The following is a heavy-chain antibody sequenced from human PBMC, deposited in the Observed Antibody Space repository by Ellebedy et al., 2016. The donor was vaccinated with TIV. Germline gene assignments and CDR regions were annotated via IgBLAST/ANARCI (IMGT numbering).Heavy chain of an antibody. CDR1: GGSFSGYY. CDR3: AREEYSSGWYAEAPSGGFDP. Sequence: SETLSLTCAVYGGSFSGYYWSWIRQPPGKGLEWIGEINHSGSTNYNPSLKSRVTISVDTSKNQFSLKLSSVTAADTAVYYCAREEYSSGWYAEAPSGGFDPWGQGTLVTVSS. V-gene: IGHV4-34*01. J-gene: IGHJ5*02. CDR2: INHSGST. D-gene: IGHD6-19*01.